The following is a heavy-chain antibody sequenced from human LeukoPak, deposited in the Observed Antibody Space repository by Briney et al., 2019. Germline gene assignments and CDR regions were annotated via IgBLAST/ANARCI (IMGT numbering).Heavy chain of an antibody. J-gene: IGHJ4*02. CDR2: IYPGDSDT. V-gene: IGHV5-51*01. D-gene: IGHD6-19*01. Sequence: KPGESLKISCQGSGYSFTSYWIGWVRQLPGKGLEWMGIIYPGDSDTRYSPSFQGQVTISADKSISTAYLQWSSLKASDTAMYYCARTNIAVAVYYFDYWGQGTLVTVSS. CDR3: ARTNIAVAVYYFDY. CDR1: GYSFTSYW.